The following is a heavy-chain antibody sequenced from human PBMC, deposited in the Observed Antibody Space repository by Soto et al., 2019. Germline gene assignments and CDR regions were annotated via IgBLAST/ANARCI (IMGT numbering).Heavy chain of an antibody. Sequence: ASVKVSCKASGYTFTSYGISWVRQAPGQGLEWMGWISAYNGNTNYAQKLQGRVTMTTDTSTSTAYMELRSLRSDDTAVYYCARDSWRSDVCSSTSCYFNWFDPWGQGTLVTVSS. CDR3: ARDSWRSDVCSSTSCYFNWFDP. J-gene: IGHJ5*02. D-gene: IGHD2-2*01. V-gene: IGHV1-18*01. CDR1: GYTFTSYG. CDR2: ISAYNGNT.